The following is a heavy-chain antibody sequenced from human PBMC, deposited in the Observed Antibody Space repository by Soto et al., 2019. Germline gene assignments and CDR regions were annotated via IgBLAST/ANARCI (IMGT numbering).Heavy chain of an antibody. CDR2: MSASGDNT. CDR1: GVTFSNFS. D-gene: IGHD3-22*01. V-gene: IGHV3-23*01. J-gene: IGHJ4*02. Sequence: GGSLRLSCAASGVTFSNFSMSWVRQAPGKGLEWVSAMSASGDNTYYADSVKGRFTISRDNSKSTLYLQMSSLRAEDTAAYYCARATYFSDSSGYTRCFDYWGQGTLVTV. CDR3: ARATYFSDSSGYTRCFDY.